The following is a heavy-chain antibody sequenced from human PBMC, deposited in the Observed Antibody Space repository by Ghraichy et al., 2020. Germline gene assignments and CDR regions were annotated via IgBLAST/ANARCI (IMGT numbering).Heavy chain of an antibody. CDR2: IYYSGST. J-gene: IGHJ5*02. V-gene: IGHV4-59*01. D-gene: IGHD3-3*01. CDR1: GGSISSYY. CDR3: ARVKREGYDFWSGAYGSWFDP. Sequence: SETLSLTCTVSGGSISSYYWSWIRQPPGKGLEWIGYIYYSGSTNYNPSLKSRVTISVDTSKNQFSLKLSSVTAADTAVYYCARVKREGYDFWSGAYGSWFDPWGQGTLVTVSS.